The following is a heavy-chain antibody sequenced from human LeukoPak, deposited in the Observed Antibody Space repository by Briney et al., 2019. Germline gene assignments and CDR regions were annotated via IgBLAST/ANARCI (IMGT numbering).Heavy chain of an antibody. CDR1: GYTFTDYY. V-gene: IGHV1-2*02. J-gene: IGHJ5*02. D-gene: IGHD6-13*01. CDR2: INSNSGDT. Sequence: GASVKVSCKASGYTFTDYYIHWVRQAPGQGLEWMGWINSNSGDTKYAQKFQGRVTMTRDTSISTAYMELSSLRSDDTAVYYCTRGGSGSNWYSGLDPWGQGTLVTVSS. CDR3: TRGGSGSNWYSGLDP.